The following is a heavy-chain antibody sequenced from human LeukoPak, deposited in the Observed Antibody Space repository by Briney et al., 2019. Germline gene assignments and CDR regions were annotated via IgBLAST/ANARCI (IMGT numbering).Heavy chain of an antibody. J-gene: IGHJ4*02. D-gene: IGHD2-2*01. V-gene: IGHV3-7*03. CDR1: GFTFSSYW. CDR2: IKQDGSEK. CDR3: APAVVVVPAAFRY. Sequence: PGRSLRLSCAASGFTFSSYWMSWVRQAPGKGLEWVANIKQDGSEKYYVDSVKGRFTISRDNAKNSLYLQMNSLRAEDTAVYYCAPAVVVVPAAFRYWGQGTLVTASS.